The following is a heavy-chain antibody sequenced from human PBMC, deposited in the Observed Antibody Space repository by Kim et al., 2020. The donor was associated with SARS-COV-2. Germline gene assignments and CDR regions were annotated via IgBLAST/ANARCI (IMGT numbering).Heavy chain of an antibody. CDR2: INHSGST. Sequence: SETLSLTCAVYGGSFSGYYWSWIRQPPGKGLEWIGEINHSGSTNYNPSLKSRVTISVDTSKNQFSLKLSSVTAADTAVYYCARDRGSITMIVVVNDAFDIWGPGTLVTVSS. D-gene: IGHD3-22*01. V-gene: IGHV4-34*01. CDR3: ARDRGSITMIVVVNDAFDI. CDR1: GGSFSGYY. J-gene: IGHJ3*02.